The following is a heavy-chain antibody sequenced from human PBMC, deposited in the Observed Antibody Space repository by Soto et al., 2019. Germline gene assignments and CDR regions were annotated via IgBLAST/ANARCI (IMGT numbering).Heavy chain of an antibody. CDR3: ARAITLVGATLRSERRYYYGMDV. Sequence: LSLTCAASGFTFSSYSMNWVRQAPGKGLEWVSSISSSSSYIYYADSVKGRFTISRDKAKNSLYLQMNSLRAEDTAVYYCARAITLVGATLRSERRYYYGMDVWGQGTTVTVSS. CDR1: GFTFSSYS. CDR2: ISSSSSYI. J-gene: IGHJ6*02. D-gene: IGHD1-26*01. V-gene: IGHV3-21*01.